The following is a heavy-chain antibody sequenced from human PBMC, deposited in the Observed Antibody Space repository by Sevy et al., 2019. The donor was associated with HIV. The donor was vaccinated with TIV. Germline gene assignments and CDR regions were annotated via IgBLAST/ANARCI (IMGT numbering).Heavy chain of an antibody. CDR1: GFSFDDYA. CDR2: ISWNSAFI. D-gene: IGHD6-19*01. V-gene: IGHV3-9*01. CDR3: VKDGGSGSGPSAEYFHH. Sequence: GGSLRLSCAVYGFSFDDYAMHWVRQVPGKGLEWVAGISWNSAFIGYADSVKGRYTISRDNAKNSLYLQINSLIPEETALYYCVKDGGSGSGPSAEYFHHWGQGTLVTVSS. J-gene: IGHJ1*01.